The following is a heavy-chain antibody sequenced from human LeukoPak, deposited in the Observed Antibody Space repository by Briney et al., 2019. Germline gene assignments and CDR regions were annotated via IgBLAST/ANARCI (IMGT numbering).Heavy chain of an antibody. J-gene: IGHJ4*02. Sequence: SVKVSCKASGGTFSSYAISWVRQAPGQGLEWMGGIIPIFGTANYAQKFQGRVTITADESTSTAYMELSSLRSEDTAVYYCATGTYCDGDCYPFDYWGQGTLVTVSS. D-gene: IGHD2-21*01. CDR1: GGTFSSYA. CDR3: ATGTYCDGDCYPFDY. V-gene: IGHV1-69*13. CDR2: IIPIFGTA.